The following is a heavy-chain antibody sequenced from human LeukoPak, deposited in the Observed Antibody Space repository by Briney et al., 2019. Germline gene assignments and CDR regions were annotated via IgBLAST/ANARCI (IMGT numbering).Heavy chain of an antibody. D-gene: IGHD5-18*01. Sequence: GESLKISCKGSGYSFTTYWIGWVRQMPGKGLEWVGIIFPGDSDTIYSPSFQGQVTISADKSISTAYLQWSSLKASDTAMYYCARQGSGYSPTYYYYMDVWGKGTTVTISS. CDR1: GYSFTTYW. CDR3: ARQGSGYSPTYYYYMDV. CDR2: IFPGDSDT. J-gene: IGHJ6*03. V-gene: IGHV5-51*01.